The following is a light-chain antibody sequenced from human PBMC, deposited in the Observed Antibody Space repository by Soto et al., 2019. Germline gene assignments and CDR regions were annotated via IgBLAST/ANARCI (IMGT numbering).Light chain of an antibody. CDR3: SSYTSSSTLIV. CDR1: SSDVGGYNY. CDR2: DVS. V-gene: IGLV2-14*01. J-gene: IGLJ1*01. Sequence: QTALASPASRSWFSGQSITPSCTGTSSDVGGYNYVSWYQQHPGKAPKLMIYDVSNRPSGVSNRFSGSKSGNTASLTISGLQAEDEADYYCSSYTSSSTLIVFGTGTKVTVL.